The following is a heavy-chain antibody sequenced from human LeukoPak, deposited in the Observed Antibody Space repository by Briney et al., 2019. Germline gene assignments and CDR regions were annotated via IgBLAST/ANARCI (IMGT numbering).Heavy chain of an antibody. Sequence: SETLSLTCTVSGGSISSSSYYWGWIRQPPGKGLEWIGEIYHSGSTNYNPSLKSRVTISVDKSKNQFSLKLSSVTAADTAVYYCATRAGYSSGWGQGTLVTVSS. CDR2: IYHSGST. CDR3: ATRAGYSSG. CDR1: GGSISSSSYY. V-gene: IGHV4-39*07. D-gene: IGHD6-19*01. J-gene: IGHJ4*02.